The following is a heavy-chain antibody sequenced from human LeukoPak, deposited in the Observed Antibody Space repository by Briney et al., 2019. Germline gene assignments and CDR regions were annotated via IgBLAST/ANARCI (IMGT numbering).Heavy chain of an antibody. V-gene: IGHV4-39*01. CDR1: GGSISSRSYY. J-gene: IGHJ3*02. Sequence: PSETQSLTCTVSGGSISSRSYYWGWIRQPPGKGLEWIGSMYYSGSTYYNPSLKSRVTIAVDTSKNQFSLNLSSVTAADTAVYYCARHGYYGSGTLDIWGQGTKVTVS. D-gene: IGHD3-10*01. CDR2: MYYSGST. CDR3: ARHGYYGSGTLDI.